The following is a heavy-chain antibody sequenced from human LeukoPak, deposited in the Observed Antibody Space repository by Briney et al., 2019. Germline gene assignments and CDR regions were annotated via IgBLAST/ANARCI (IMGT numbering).Heavy chain of an antibody. Sequence: SETLSLTCAVYGGSFSGYYWSWIRQPPGKGLEWIGYIDYSGSTNNNPSLKSRVTISVDTSNNQLSLKLTSVTAADTAVYYCARERPVRDDYFYYYYMDVWGKGTTVTISS. V-gene: IGHV4-59*01. CDR1: GGSFSGYY. D-gene: IGHD5-24*01. CDR3: ARERPVRDDYFYYYYMDV. J-gene: IGHJ6*03. CDR2: IDYSGST.